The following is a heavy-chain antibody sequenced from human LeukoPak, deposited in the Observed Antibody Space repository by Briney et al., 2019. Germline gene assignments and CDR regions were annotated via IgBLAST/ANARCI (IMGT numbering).Heavy chain of an antibody. CDR3: AKGAGYYDFWSGYHIDY. V-gene: IGHV3-9*01. D-gene: IGHD3-3*01. J-gene: IGHJ4*02. CDR1: GFTFDDYA. Sequence: GRSLRLSCAASGFTFDDYAMHWVRQAPGKGLEWVSGISWNSGSIGYADSVKGRFTISRDNAKNTLYVQMNSLRVEDTAVYYCAKGAGYYDFWSGYHIDYWGQGTLVTVSS. CDR2: ISWNSGSI.